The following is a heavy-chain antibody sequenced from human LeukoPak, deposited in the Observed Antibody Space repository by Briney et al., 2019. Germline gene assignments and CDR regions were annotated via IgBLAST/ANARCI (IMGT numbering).Heavy chain of an antibody. J-gene: IGHJ6*03. CDR3: ANGNRCTSPNCLGYYYFYMDV. CDR1: GFPFSSYA. Sequence: GGSLRLSCAASGFPFSSYAMNWVRQAPGRGLEWVSGFSGSGGTTYYADSVKGRFTISRDNSKNTLYLQMNSLRAEDTAVYYCANGNRCTSPNCLGYYYFYMDVWGKGTTVTVSS. D-gene: IGHD2-8*01. CDR2: FSGSGGTT. V-gene: IGHV3-23*01.